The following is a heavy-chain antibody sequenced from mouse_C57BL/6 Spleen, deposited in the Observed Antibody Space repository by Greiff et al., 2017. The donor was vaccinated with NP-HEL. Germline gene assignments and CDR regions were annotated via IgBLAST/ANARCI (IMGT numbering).Heavy chain of an antibody. Sequence: EVMLVESGGGLVKPGGSLKLSCAASGFTFSDYGMHWVRQAPEKGLEWVAYISSGSSTIYYADTVKGRFTISRDNAKNTLFLQMTRLRSEDTAMYYCARDWDEVGYFDVWGTGTTVTVAS. CDR2: ISSGSSTI. V-gene: IGHV5-17*01. CDR3: ARDWDEVGYFDV. J-gene: IGHJ1*03. CDR1: GFTFSDYG. D-gene: IGHD4-1*01.